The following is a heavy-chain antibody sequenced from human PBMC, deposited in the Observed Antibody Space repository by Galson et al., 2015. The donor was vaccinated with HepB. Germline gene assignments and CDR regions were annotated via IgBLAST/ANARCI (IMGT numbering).Heavy chain of an antibody. CDR3: ARSGSIVVVPAALNWDYYYYYGMDV. Sequence: SVKVSCKASGYTFTGYYMHWVRQAPGQGLEWMGWINPNSGGTNYAQKFQGRVTMTRDTSISTAYMELSRLRSDDTAVYYCARSGSIVVVPAALNWDYYYYYGMDVWGQGTTVTVSS. CDR1: GYTFTGYY. J-gene: IGHJ6*02. CDR2: INPNSGGT. V-gene: IGHV1-2*02. D-gene: IGHD2-2*01.